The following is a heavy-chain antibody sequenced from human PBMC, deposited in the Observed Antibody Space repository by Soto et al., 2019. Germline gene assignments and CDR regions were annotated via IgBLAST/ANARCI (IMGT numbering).Heavy chain of an antibody. J-gene: IGHJ6*02. V-gene: IGHV3-30*18. CDR1: GFTFSSYG. CDR2: IAYDGSLK. CDR3: AKDLKVSGSHYGTLNYYYGMDV. D-gene: IGHD3-10*01. Sequence: QVQLVESGGGVVQPGGTLRLSCAVSGFTFSSYGMQWVRQAPGKGLEWVAVIAYDGSLKYYVDSVKGRFTISRDNSKNTLYLQINSLRAEDTAVYYCAKDLKVSGSHYGTLNYYYGMDVWGQGTTVSVSS.